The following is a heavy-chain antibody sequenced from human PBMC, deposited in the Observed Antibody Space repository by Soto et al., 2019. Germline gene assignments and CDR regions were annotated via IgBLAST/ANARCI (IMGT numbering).Heavy chain of an antibody. CDR3: ARETALAMVRGVIMGYWIDP. Sequence: LPRTCTVSAGSPRSGAYSWSWIRLPPGNRVGGIEYSYHRGTRYYTPSLKGRVTISVDKSKNQFSLKLSSVTAADTAVYYCARETALAMVRGVIMGYWIDPWGQGTLVTVSS. D-gene: IGHD3-10*01. CDR1: AGSPRSGAYS. J-gene: IGHJ5*01. V-gene: IGHV4-30-2*05. CDR2: SYHRGTR.